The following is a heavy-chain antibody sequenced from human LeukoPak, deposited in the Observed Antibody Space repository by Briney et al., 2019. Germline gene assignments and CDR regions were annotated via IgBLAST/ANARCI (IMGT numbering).Heavy chain of an antibody. CDR1: GGSINTYY. D-gene: IGHD3-3*01. Sequence: SGTLSLTCTVSGGSINTYYWSWIRQPPGKGLEWIGEINHSGSTNYNPSLKSRVTISVDTSKNQFSLKLSSVTAADTAVYYCAREAAIGRFDFWSGYYVDYYYYYMDVWGKGTTVTVSS. CDR2: INHSGST. CDR3: AREAAIGRFDFWSGYYVDYYYYYMDV. V-gene: IGHV4-34*01. J-gene: IGHJ6*03.